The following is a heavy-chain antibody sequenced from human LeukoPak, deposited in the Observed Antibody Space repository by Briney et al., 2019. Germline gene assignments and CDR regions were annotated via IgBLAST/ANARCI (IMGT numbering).Heavy chain of an antibody. V-gene: IGHV3-48*02. CDR2: ISTSSNTM. CDR3: ARVRSGYHLDY. Sequence: PGGSLRLSCAASGFTFSSYSMNWVRQAPGKGLEWVSFISTSSNTMYYADSVKGRFTISRDNAKNSLYLQMNSLRDEDTAVYYCARVRSGYHLDYWGQGTLVTVSS. J-gene: IGHJ4*02. CDR1: GFTFSSYS. D-gene: IGHD3-22*01.